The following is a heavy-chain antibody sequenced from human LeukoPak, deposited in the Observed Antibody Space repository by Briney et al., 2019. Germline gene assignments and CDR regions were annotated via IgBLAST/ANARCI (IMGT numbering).Heavy chain of an antibody. D-gene: IGHD6-13*01. V-gene: IGHV7-4-1*02. Sequence: ASVKVTCKASGYTFTSYAMNWVRQAPGQGLEWMGWINTNTGNPTYARGFTGRFVFSLDTSVSTAYLQISSLKAEDTAVYYCASDYSSNWSSAFDIWGQGTMVTVSS. CDR3: ASDYSSNWSSAFDI. CDR1: GYTFTSYA. J-gene: IGHJ3*02. CDR2: INTNTGNP.